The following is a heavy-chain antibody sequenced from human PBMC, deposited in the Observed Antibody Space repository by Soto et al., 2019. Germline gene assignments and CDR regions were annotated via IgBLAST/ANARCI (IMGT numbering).Heavy chain of an antibody. D-gene: IGHD2-21*01. V-gene: IGHV3-30*18. J-gene: IGHJ3*02. CDR1: RFTFSSYG. CDR3: AKSDSTDAFDI. Sequence: QVQLVESGGGVVQPGRSLRLSCAASRFTFSSYGMHWVRQAPGKGLEGVAGISYDGSNKYYADSVKGRFTISRDNSKNTLYLQMNSLRAEDTAVYYCAKSDSTDAFDIWGQGTMVTVSS. CDR2: ISYDGSNK.